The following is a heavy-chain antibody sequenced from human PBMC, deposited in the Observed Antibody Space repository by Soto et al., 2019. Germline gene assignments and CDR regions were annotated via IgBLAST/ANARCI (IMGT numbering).Heavy chain of an antibody. CDR3: SREFPVGTPDR. Sequence: QLQLQESGSGLVKPSQTLSLTCAVSGGSISSGGYSWSWIRQPPGKGLEWIGYSYHSGSTYSNPSLRSRVTISVDRSKNQFSLKLSSVTAADTAVYYCSREFPVGTPDRWGQGTLVTVSS. J-gene: IGHJ5*02. CDR1: GGSISSGGYS. CDR2: SYHSGST. D-gene: IGHD1-26*01. V-gene: IGHV4-30-2*01.